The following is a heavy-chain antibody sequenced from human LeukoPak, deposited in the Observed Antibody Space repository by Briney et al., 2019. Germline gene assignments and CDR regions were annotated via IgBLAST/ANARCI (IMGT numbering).Heavy chain of an antibody. CDR2: MNPNSGNT. V-gene: IGHV1-8*01. CDR1: GYTFTSYD. J-gene: IGHJ3*01. CDR3: ARGRGVFGIAVALPF. D-gene: IGHD6-19*01. Sequence: GASVKVSCTASGYTFTSYDINWVRQATGQGLEWMGWMNPNSGNTGYAQKFQGRVTMTRNTSISTAYMGLSSLRSEDTAVYYCARGRGVFGIAVALPFWGQGTMVTVSS.